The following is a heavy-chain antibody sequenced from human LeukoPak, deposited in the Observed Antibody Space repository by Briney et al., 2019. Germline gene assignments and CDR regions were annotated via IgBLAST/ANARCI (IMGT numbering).Heavy chain of an antibody. CDR2: IYTSGST. CDR1: GGPISSYY. D-gene: IGHD6-13*01. J-gene: IGHJ5*02. Sequence: SETLSLTCTVSGGPISSYYWSWIRQPPGKGLEWIGYIYTSGSTNYNPSLKSRVTISVDTSKNQFSLKLSSVTAADTAVYYCARRGIAAAGFDPWGQGTLVTVSS. V-gene: IGHV4-4*09. CDR3: ARRGIAAAGFDP.